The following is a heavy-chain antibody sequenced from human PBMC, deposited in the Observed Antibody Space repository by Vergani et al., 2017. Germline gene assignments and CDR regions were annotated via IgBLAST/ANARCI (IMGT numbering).Heavy chain of an antibody. V-gene: IGHV1-18*01. D-gene: IGHD5-12*01. J-gene: IGHJ4*02. CDR2: ISAYNGNT. Sequence: QVQLVQSGAEVKKPGSSAKVSCKASGGTFSSYAISWVRQAPGQGLEWMGWISAYNGNTNYAQKLQGRVTMTTDTSTSTAYMELRSLRSDDTAVYYCARDGGYSGYDQRGIFDYWGQGTLVTVSS. CDR1: GGTFSSYA. CDR3: ARDGGYSGYDQRGIFDY.